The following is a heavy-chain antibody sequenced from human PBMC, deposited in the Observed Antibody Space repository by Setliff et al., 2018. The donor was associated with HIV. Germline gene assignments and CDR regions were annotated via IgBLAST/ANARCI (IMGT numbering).Heavy chain of an antibody. Sequence: PSETLSLTCSVSGGSISSGYYYWSWIRQHPGKGLEWIGYIYYSGSSYYNPSLKSRVTISVDTSKNQFSVKLSSVIAADTAVYYCARVLNPSDAFDIWGQGTMVTVSS. V-gene: IGHV4-31*03. J-gene: IGHJ3*02. CDR3: ARVLNPSDAFDI. CDR2: IYYSGSS. CDR1: GGSISSGYYY.